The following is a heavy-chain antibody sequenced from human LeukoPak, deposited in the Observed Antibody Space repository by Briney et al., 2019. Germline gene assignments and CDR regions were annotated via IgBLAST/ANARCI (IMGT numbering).Heavy chain of an antibody. V-gene: IGHV3-7*03. Sequence: GGSLRLSCVASGFTFGKYWMSWVRQAPGKGLEWVANIKLDGSEKNYVDSVKGRFTISRDNTKNSLYLQMNSLRAEDAAIYYCAKDRIWSGYSKYYFDCWGQGTLVTVSS. D-gene: IGHD3-3*01. J-gene: IGHJ4*02. CDR1: GFTFGKYW. CDR2: IKLDGSEK. CDR3: AKDRIWSGYSKYYFDC.